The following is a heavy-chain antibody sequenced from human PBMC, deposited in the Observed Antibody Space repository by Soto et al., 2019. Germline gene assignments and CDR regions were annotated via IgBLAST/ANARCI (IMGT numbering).Heavy chain of an antibody. V-gene: IGHV3-23*01. J-gene: IGHJ6*02. CDR3: AKPFKDYGDYVAYYYYYGMDV. Sequence: LRLSCAASGFTFSSYAMSWVRQAPGKGLEWVSAISGSGGSTYYADSVKGRFTISRDNSKNTLYLQMNSLRAEDTAVYYCAKPFKDYGDYVAYYYYYGMDVWGQGTTVTVSS. CDR2: ISGSGGST. CDR1: GFTFSSYA. D-gene: IGHD4-17*01.